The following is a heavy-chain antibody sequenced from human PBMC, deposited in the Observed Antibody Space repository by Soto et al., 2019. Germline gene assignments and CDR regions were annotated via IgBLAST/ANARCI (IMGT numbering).Heavy chain of an antibody. J-gene: IGHJ6*02. D-gene: IGHD5-12*01. Sequence: ASVNVSCKSSGYTFTGYYIHWGRQAPGQGLECMGWINPNSGGTNYAQKFQGRVTMTRDTSISTAYMELSRLRSDDTAVYYCARDGRWLQGNSNYYYYYGMDVWGQGTTVTVSS. CDR2: INPNSGGT. CDR3: ARDGRWLQGNSNYYYYYGMDV. CDR1: GYTFTGYY. V-gene: IGHV1-2*02.